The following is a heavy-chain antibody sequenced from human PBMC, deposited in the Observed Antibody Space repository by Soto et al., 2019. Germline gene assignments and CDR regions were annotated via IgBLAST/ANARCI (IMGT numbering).Heavy chain of an antibody. CDR2: IDPSDSYT. V-gene: IGHV5-10-1*01. D-gene: IGHD3-3*01. Sequence: GESLKISCKGSGYSFTSYWISWVRQMPGKGLEWMGRIDPSDSYTNYSPSFQGHVTISADKSISTAYLQWSSLKASDTAMYYCARHSGELRLLEWLNNWFDPWGQGTLVTVYS. CDR1: GYSFTSYW. CDR3: ARHSGELRLLEWLNNWFDP. J-gene: IGHJ5*02.